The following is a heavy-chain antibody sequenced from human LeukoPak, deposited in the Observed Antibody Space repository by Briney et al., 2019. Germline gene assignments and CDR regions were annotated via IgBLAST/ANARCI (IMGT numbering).Heavy chain of an antibody. CDR1: GFTFSSYS. V-gene: IGHV3-21*03. J-gene: IGHJ4*02. CDR2: ISSSSSYI. Sequence: GGSLRLSCAASGFTFSSYSMNWVRQAPGKGLEWVSSISSSSSYIYYADSVKGRFTISRDNAKNSLYLQMNSLRAEDTAVYYCARLDSSGYYHLDFWGQGTLVTVSS. D-gene: IGHD3-22*01. CDR3: ARLDSSGYYHLDF.